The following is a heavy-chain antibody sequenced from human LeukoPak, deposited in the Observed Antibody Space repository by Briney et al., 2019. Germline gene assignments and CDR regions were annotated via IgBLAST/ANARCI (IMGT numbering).Heavy chain of an antibody. J-gene: IGHJ4*02. V-gene: IGHV3-23*01. D-gene: IGHD3-10*01. CDR3: AKDLLTRVRGVIITRGFDY. CDR2: ISYNGGNT. CDR1: GFTFSSYA. Sequence: GGSLRLSCAASGFTFSSYAMSWVRQAPGKGLEWVSAISYNGGNTYYADSVKGRFTISRDNSKNTLYLQMNSLRAEDTAVYYCAKDLLTRVRGVIITRGFDYWGQGTLVTVSS.